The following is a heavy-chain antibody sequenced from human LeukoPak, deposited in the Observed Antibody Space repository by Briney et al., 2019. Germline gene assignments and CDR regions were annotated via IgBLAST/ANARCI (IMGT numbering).Heavy chain of an antibody. Sequence: GGCLRLSCAASGFTFSNAWMSWVRQAEGKGLEWVGRIKSKTDGGTTDYAAAVKGIFTISRDESKKKLYLQMNSLKTEDTAVYYCTTDLFAVTTTPVFVYWGQGTLVTVSS. CDR2: IKSKTDGGTT. CDR3: TTDLFAVTTTPVFVY. J-gene: IGHJ4*02. CDR1: GFTFSNAW. D-gene: IGHD4-17*01. V-gene: IGHV3-15*01.